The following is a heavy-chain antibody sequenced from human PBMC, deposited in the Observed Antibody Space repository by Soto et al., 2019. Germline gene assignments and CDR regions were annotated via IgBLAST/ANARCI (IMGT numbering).Heavy chain of an antibody. Sequence: SVKVSCKASGGTFSSYAISWVRQAPGQGLEWMGGIIPIFGTANYAQKFQGRVTITADESTSTAYMELSSLRSEDTAVYYCARGDSSGYPGPVPYYYYGMDVWGQGTTVTVSS. D-gene: IGHD3-22*01. CDR2: IIPIFGTA. V-gene: IGHV1-69*13. CDR1: GGTFSSYA. CDR3: ARGDSSGYPGPVPYYYYGMDV. J-gene: IGHJ6*02.